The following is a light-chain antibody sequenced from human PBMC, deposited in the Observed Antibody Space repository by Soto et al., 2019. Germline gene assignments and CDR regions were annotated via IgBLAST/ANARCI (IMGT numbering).Light chain of an antibody. V-gene: IGLV1-40*01. CDR2: GNS. J-gene: IGLJ1*01. Sequence: QSVLTQPPSVSGAPGQRVTISCTGSSSNIGAGYDVHWYQQLPGTAPKLLIYGNSNRPSGVPDRFSGSKSGTSASLAITGLQAEDLADYYCQSYDRSLIRSVLGTGTRVTVL. CDR1: SSNIGAGYD. CDR3: QSYDRSLIRSV.